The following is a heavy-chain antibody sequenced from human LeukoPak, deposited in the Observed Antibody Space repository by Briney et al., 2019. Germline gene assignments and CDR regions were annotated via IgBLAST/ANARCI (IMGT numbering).Heavy chain of an antibody. Sequence: GGSLRLSCTASGFIFGDYAMNWVRQAPGKGLEWVGVIRIKAFGGTTEYAASVKDRFSISRDDPKSIAYLQMNSLKTEDTAVYYCTSLDWPSDYWGQGTLVTVSS. J-gene: IGHJ4*02. CDR3: TSLDWPSDY. CDR1: GFIFGDYA. V-gene: IGHV3-49*04. D-gene: IGHD3-9*01. CDR2: IRIKAFGGTT.